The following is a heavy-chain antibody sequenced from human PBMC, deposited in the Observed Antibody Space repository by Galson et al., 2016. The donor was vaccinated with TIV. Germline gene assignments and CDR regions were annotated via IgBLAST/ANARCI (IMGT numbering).Heavy chain of an antibody. D-gene: IGHD2-21*02. CDR3: ARVASCGGTCYYFAY. J-gene: IGHJ4*02. V-gene: IGHV3-20*04. CDR2: VNWNGAGT. CDR1: GFNFDDYD. Sequence: SLRLSCAASGFNFDDYDMTWVRQGPGKGLEWVTGVNWNGAGTSYADSVKGRFTISRDRAKNSLYLQMNSLGAEDTALYYCARVASCGGTCYYFAYWGQGTLVTVAS.